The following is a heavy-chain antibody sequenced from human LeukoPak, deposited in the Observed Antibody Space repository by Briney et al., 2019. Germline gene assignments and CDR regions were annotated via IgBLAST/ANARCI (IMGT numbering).Heavy chain of an antibody. Sequence: ASVKVSCKASGGTFSSYAISWVRQAPGQGLEWMGGIIPIFGTANYAQKFQGRVTITTDESTSTAYMELSSLRSEDTAVYYCARAPSGVLRSGYCMDVWGKGTTVTVSS. J-gene: IGHJ6*03. CDR1: GGTFSSYA. CDR2: IIPIFGTA. CDR3: ARAPSGVLRSGYCMDV. D-gene: IGHD4/OR15-4a*01. V-gene: IGHV1-69*05.